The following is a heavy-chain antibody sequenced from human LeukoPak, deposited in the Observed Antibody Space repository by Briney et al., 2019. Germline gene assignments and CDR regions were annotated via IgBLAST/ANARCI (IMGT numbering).Heavy chain of an antibody. CDR3: ARVRPNYYDSSDAFDI. CDR1: GFTFSSYG. J-gene: IGHJ3*02. Sequence: GRSLRLSCAASGFTFSSYGMHWVRQAPGKGLEWVAVIWYDGSNKYYADSVKGRFTISRDNSKNTLYLQMNSLRAEDTAVYYCARVRPNYYDSSDAFDIWGQGTMVTVSS. V-gene: IGHV3-33*01. CDR2: IWYDGSNK. D-gene: IGHD3-22*01.